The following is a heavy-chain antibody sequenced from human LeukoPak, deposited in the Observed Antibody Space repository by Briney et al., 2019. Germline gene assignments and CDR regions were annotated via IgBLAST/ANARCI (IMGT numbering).Heavy chain of an antibody. Sequence: GGSLRLSCAAPGCTVSSYAMSWVRQAPGKGLEWVSAVSGSGGSTYYADSVKGRFTISRDNSKNTLYLQMNSLRAEDTAVYYCAKVFGGTMIVVVSHFDYWGQGTLVTVSS. CDR3: AKVFGGTMIVVVSHFDY. CDR2: VSGSGGST. CDR1: GCTVSSYA. J-gene: IGHJ4*02. D-gene: IGHD3-22*01. V-gene: IGHV3-23*01.